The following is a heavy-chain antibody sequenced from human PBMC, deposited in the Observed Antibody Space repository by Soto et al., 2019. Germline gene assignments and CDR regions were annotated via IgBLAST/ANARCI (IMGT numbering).Heavy chain of an antibody. Sequence: ASVKVSCKASGYTFTGYYMHWVRQAPGQGLEWMGWINPNSGGTNYAQKFQGWVTMTRDTSISTAYMELSRLRSDDTAVYYCARGTLGPGVSGDYVDYWGQGTLVTVSS. CDR1: GYTFTGYY. D-gene: IGHD6-25*01. J-gene: IGHJ4*02. CDR2: INPNSGGT. CDR3: ARGTLGPGVSGDYVDY. V-gene: IGHV1-2*04.